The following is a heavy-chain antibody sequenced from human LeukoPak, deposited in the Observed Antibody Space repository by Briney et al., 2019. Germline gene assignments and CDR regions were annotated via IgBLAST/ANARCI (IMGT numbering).Heavy chain of an antibody. J-gene: IGHJ5*02. Sequence: SETLSLTCTVFGGSISSYYWSWIRQPPGKGLEWIGYIYYSGSTNYNPSLKSRVTISVDTSKNQFSLKLSSVTAADTAVYYCARSLRGFGELSRFWFDPWGQGTLVTVSS. D-gene: IGHD3-10*01. CDR2: IYYSGST. V-gene: IGHV4-59*01. CDR1: GGSISSYY. CDR3: ARSLRGFGELSRFWFDP.